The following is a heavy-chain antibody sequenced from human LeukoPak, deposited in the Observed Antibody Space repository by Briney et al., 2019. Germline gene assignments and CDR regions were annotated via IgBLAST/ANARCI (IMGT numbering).Heavy chain of an antibody. V-gene: IGHV4-34*01. CDR2: INHSGST. CDR3: ARLYYDSSGYRAPYYYYMDV. Sequence: PSETPSLTCAVYGGSFSGYYWSWIRQPPGKGLEWSEEINHSGSTNYNPSLKSRVTISVDTSKNQFSLKLSSVTAADTAVYYCARLYYDSSGYRAPYYYYMDVWGKGTTVTVSS. J-gene: IGHJ6*03. D-gene: IGHD3-22*01. CDR1: GGSFSGYY.